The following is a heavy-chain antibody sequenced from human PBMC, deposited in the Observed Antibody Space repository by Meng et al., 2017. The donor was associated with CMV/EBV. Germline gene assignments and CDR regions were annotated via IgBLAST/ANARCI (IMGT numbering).Heavy chain of an antibody. CDR1: GGTFSSYA. V-gene: IGHV1-69*10. D-gene: IGHD2-21*01. CDR2: IIPILGIA. J-gene: IGHJ4*02. CDR3: AADYCGGDCYAGTKFDY. Sequence: SVKVSCKASGGTFSSYAISWVRQAPGQGLERMGGIIPILGIANYAQKFQGRVTITADKSTSTAYMELSSLRSEDTAVYYCAADYCGGDCYAGTKFDYWGQGTLVTVSS.